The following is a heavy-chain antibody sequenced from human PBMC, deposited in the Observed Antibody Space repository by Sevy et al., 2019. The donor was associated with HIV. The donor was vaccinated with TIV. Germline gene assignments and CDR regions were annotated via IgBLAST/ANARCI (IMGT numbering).Heavy chain of an antibody. CDR3: AKNENFWNGYLAMYV. CDR2: ISGSGDNT. J-gene: IGHJ6*02. Sequence: GGSLRLSCAASGFTFSNYAMNWVRQTPGKGLEWVSSISGSGDNTYYADSVKGRFTISRDISYNTVTLQMSSLRAEDTAVYYCAKNENFWNGYLAMYVWGQGTTVTSP. D-gene: IGHD3-3*01. V-gene: IGHV3-23*01. CDR1: GFTFSNYA.